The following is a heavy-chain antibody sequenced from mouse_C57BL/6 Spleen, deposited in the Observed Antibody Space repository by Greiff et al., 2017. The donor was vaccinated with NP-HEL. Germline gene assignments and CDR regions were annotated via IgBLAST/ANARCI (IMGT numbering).Heavy chain of an antibody. V-gene: IGHV1-64*01. J-gene: IGHJ2*01. Sequence: QVQLQQSGAELVKPGASVKLSCKASGYTFTSYWMHWVKQRPGQGLEWIGMIHPNSGSTNYNEKFKSKATLTVDKSSSTAYMQLSSLTSEDSAVYYCARARYSNSPFDYWGQGTTLTVSS. CDR3: ARARYSNSPFDY. CDR2: IHPNSGST. CDR1: GYTFTSYW. D-gene: IGHD2-5*01.